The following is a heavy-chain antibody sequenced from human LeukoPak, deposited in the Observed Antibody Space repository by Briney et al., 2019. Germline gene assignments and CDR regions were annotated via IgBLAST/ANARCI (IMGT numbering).Heavy chain of an antibody. J-gene: IGHJ4*02. V-gene: IGHV1-18*01. CDR3: ARPRVAGSYDY. CDR2: ISGYNGNT. D-gene: IGHD6-19*01. CDR1: GYTFTSYG. Sequence: ASVKVSCKSSGYTFTSYGISWVRQAPGQGLEWVGWISGYNGNTNYAQKFQGRVTMTTDTSTTTANMELRSLRSDDTAVYYCARPRVAGSYDYWGQGTLVNVSS.